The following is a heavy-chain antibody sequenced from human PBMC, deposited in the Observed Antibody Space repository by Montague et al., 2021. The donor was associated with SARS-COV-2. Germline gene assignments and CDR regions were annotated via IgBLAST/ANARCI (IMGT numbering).Heavy chain of an antibody. V-gene: IGHV4-59*08. Sequence: SETLSLTCTVSGGSISSYYWSWIRHPPGKGLEWIGYIYYSGSTNYNPSLKSRVTISVDTSKNQFALKLSSVTAADTAVYYCARFPYYYDNWFDPWGQGTLVTVSS. CDR2: IYYSGST. CDR1: GGSISSYY. J-gene: IGHJ5*02. D-gene: IGHD3-22*01. CDR3: ARFPYYYDNWFDP.